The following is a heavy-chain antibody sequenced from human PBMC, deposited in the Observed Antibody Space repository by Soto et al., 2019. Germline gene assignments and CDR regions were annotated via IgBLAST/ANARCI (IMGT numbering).Heavy chain of an antibody. CDR2: IYPGDSYT. CDR3: TGLYFYGSGSPPMDV. J-gene: IGHJ6*02. V-gene: IGHV5-51*01. Sequence: PGESLKISCKGSGYSFTSYWIGWVRQMPGKGLEWMGIIYPGDSYTNYSPSFQGHVTISADKSISTAYLQWSSLKASDTAMYYCTGLYFYGSGSPPMDVWGQGTTVTV. CDR1: GYSFTSYW. D-gene: IGHD3-10*01.